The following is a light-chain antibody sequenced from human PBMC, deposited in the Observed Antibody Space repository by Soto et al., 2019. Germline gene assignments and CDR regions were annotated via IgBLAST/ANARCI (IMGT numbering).Light chain of an antibody. CDR2: GAS. V-gene: IGKV3-20*01. CDR3: QQYGSSPRRT. J-gene: IGKJ1*01. CDR1: QSVSSSY. Sequence: EIVLTQSPGTLSLSPGERATLSCRASQSVSSSYLAWYQQKPGQAPRLLIYGASSRATGIPDRFSGSGSGTDFTLNISRLEPEDFAVYDCQQYGSSPRRTFGQGTKVEIK.